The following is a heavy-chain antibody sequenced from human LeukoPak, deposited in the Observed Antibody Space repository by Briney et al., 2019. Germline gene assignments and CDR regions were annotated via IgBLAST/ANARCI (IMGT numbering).Heavy chain of an antibody. CDR2: INWNSGSI. D-gene: IGHD4-23*01. Sequence: GGSLRLSCAASGFTFDDYAMNWVRQAPGKGLEWVSGINWNSGSIGYADSVKGRFTISRDNAKNSLYLQMNSLRAEDTALYYCAKLGYGGNSEDYWGQGTLVTVSS. CDR3: AKLGYGGNSEDY. V-gene: IGHV3-9*01. J-gene: IGHJ4*02. CDR1: GFTFDDYA.